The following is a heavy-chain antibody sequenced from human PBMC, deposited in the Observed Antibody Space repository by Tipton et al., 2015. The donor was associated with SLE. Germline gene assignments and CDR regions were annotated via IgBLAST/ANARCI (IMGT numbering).Heavy chain of an antibody. CDR1: GASITSGDYS. CDR2: IHPSGST. V-gene: IGHV4-61*02. J-gene: IGHJ4*02. CDR3: ARSDFSSKANDY. D-gene: IGHD3-3*01. Sequence: TLSLTCTVSGASITSGDYSWSWIRQPAGKGLEWIGRIHPSGSTKYNPSLTSRLTISVDTSKNLLSLKLGSVTAADTAVYYCARSDFSSKANDYWGQGTLVTVSS.